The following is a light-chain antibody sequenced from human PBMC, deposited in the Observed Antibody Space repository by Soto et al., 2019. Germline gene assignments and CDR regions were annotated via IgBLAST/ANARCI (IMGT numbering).Light chain of an antibody. V-gene: IGKV3-11*01. J-gene: IGKJ1*01. CDR2: DAS. CDR3: QQRSNWPVT. Sequence: EIVLTQSPATLSLSPGERATLSCRASQSVSSYFAWYQQKPGQAPRLLIYDASNRATGIPARFSCSGSGTDFTLTISSLEPEDFAVYYCQQRSNWPVTFGQGTRVEIK. CDR1: QSVSSY.